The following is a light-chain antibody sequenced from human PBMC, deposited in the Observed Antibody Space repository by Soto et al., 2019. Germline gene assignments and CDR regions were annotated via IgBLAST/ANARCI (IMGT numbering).Light chain of an antibody. V-gene: IGKV1-12*01. J-gene: IGKJ4*01. CDR3: QQANSFPLT. CDR1: QGISGW. CDR2: AAS. Sequence: DIQMTQSPSSVSASVGDRVTITCRASQGISGWLAWYQQKPGIAPKLLIYAASSLQSGVPSRFSGSGSGTDFTLTISSLQPEDVSTYDCQQANSFPLTFGGGTKVEIK.